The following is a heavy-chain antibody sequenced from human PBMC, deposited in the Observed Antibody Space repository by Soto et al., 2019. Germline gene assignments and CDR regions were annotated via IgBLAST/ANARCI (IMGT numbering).Heavy chain of an antibody. D-gene: IGHD2-15*01. CDR3: GRVVEGATRHTDFDS. CDR1: GVSIHNSHSF. Sequence: SETLSLTCAVSGVSIHNSHSFWGWIRQPPGKGLEFIGSVYYSGGANYNPSLKSRVTVSIDTSNNQFSLRVNSVTAADTTVYYCGRVVEGATRHTDFDSWGQGILVTVSS. CDR2: VYYSGGA. V-gene: IGHV4-39*01. J-gene: IGHJ5*01.